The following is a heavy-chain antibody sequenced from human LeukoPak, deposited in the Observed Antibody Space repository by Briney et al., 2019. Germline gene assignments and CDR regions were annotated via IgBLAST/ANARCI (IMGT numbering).Heavy chain of an antibody. CDR2: ISNNRSYI. V-gene: IGHV3-21*01. Sequence: GGSLRLSCAASGFTFSSYSMNWVRQAPGKGLEWVSSISNNRSYIYYADSVKGRFTISRDNAKNSLYLQMNSLRAEDTAVYYCARVGIAAAGTDYWGQGTLVTVSS. J-gene: IGHJ4*02. D-gene: IGHD6-13*01. CDR1: GFTFSSYS. CDR3: ARVGIAAAGTDY.